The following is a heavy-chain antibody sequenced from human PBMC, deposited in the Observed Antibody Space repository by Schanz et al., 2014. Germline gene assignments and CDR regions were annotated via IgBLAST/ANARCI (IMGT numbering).Heavy chain of an antibody. V-gene: IGHV3-21*06. CDR3: AREEGWGIAAAGPKHYYYGMDV. Sequence: EVQLVESGGGLVKPGGSLRLSCEASEFTFSRYKMNWVRQAPGKGLEWVSSISSSGSYIHYADSVKGRFSISRDNAKNSLYLQLNSLRAEDTAVYYCAREEGWGIAAAGPKHYYYGMDVWGQGTTVTVSS. CDR1: EFTFSRYK. J-gene: IGHJ6*02. D-gene: IGHD6-13*01. CDR2: ISSSGSYI.